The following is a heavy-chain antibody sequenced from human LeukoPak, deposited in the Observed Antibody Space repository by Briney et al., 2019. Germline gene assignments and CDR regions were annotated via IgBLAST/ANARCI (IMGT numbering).Heavy chain of an antibody. CDR3: ARGMEGPYYFDY. Sequence: PSETLSLTCTVSGGSISSYYWSWIRQLPGKGLEWIGYIYYSGSTNYNPSLKSRVTISVDTSKNQFSLKLSSVTAADTAVYYCARGMEGPYYFDYWGQGTLVTVSS. CDR1: GGSISSYY. CDR2: IYYSGST. D-gene: IGHD1-1*01. V-gene: IGHV4-59*01. J-gene: IGHJ4*02.